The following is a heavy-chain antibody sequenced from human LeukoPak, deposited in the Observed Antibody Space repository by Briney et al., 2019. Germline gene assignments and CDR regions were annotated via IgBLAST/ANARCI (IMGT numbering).Heavy chain of an antibody. D-gene: IGHD2-2*01. Sequence: ASVKVSCKVSGFTLADLSMHWVRQAPGKGLEWVGGFDRKNGDTIYAQRFRGRVTLTEDTSTGTAYMDLSSLSADDTAVYYCATGVFCATTTCPGYQHYYYFMDVWGKGTTVAVSS. CDR3: ATGVFCATTTCPGYQHYYYFMDV. J-gene: IGHJ6*03. V-gene: IGHV1-24*01. CDR2: FDRKNGDT. CDR1: GFTLADLS.